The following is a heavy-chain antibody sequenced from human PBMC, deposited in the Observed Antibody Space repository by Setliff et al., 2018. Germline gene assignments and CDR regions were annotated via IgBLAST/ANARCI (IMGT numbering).Heavy chain of an antibody. J-gene: IGHJ4*02. Sequence: SETLSLTCTVSGGSISSSSHYWGWIRQPPGKGLEWIGSIYHTGSTYYNPSLKSRVTMSVDTSKRQFSLKLGSATAADTAVYYCARDMGQLYYFESWGLGTLVTVSS. CDR2: IYHTGST. V-gene: IGHV4-39*07. CDR3: ARDMGQLYYFES. D-gene: IGHD1-1*01. CDR1: GGSISSSSHY.